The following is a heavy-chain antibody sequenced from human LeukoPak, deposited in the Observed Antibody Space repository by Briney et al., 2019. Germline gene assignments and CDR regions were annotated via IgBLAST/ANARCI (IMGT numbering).Heavy chain of an antibody. CDR3: AKIALVTGSGN. Sequence: WGSLRLSCAASGFTFSSYAMSWVRQAPGKGLEWVSRISAAGGSTYYADSVKGRFTISRDNSINTLYLQMNSLRAEDTAVYYCAKIALVTGSGNWGQGTLVTVSS. CDR2: ISAAGGST. CDR1: GFTFSSYA. V-gene: IGHV3-23*01. D-gene: IGHD3-10*01. J-gene: IGHJ4*02.